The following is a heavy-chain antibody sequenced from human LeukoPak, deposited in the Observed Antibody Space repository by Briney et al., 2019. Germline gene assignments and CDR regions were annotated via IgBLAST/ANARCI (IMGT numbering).Heavy chain of an antibody. CDR2: INPNSGGT. Sequence: ASVKVSCKASGYTFTGYYMHWVRQAPGQGLEWMGWINPNSGGTNYAQKLQGRVTMTRDTSISTAYMELSRLRSVDTAVYYCARVPSPTPLRWFGEPSDYWGQGTLVTVSS. CDR1: GYTFTGYY. J-gene: IGHJ4*02. CDR3: ARVPSPTPLRWFGEPSDY. V-gene: IGHV1-2*02. D-gene: IGHD3-10*01.